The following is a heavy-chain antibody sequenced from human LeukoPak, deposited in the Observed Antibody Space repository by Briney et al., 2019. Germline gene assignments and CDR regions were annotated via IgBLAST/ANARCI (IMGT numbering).Heavy chain of an antibody. Sequence: ASVKVSCKASGYTFTSSDINWVRQATGQGLEWMGWMNPNSGNTGYAQKFQGRVTMTRSTSISTAYMELSSLRSEDTAVYYCARTGSIAAAGRGRNWFDPWGQGTLVTVSS. CDR1: GYTFTSSD. CDR3: ARTGSIAAAGRGRNWFDP. J-gene: IGHJ5*02. D-gene: IGHD6-13*01. CDR2: MNPNSGNT. V-gene: IGHV1-8*01.